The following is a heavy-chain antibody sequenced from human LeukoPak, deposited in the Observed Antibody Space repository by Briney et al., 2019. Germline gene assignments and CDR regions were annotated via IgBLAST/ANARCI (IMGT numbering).Heavy chain of an antibody. CDR3: ARGGGSYYGILTGPEVPDY. CDR2: ISAYNGNT. J-gene: IGHJ4*02. V-gene: IGHV1-18*01. D-gene: IGHD3-9*01. Sequence: ASVKVSCKASGYTFTSYGISWVRQAPGQGLEWMGWISAYNGNTNYAQKLQGRVTMTTDTSTSTAYMELRSLRSDDTAVYYCARGGGSYYGILTGPEVPDYWGQGTLVTVSS. CDR1: GYTFTSYG.